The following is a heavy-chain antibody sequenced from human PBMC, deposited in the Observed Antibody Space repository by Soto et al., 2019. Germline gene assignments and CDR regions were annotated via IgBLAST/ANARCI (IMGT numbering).Heavy chain of an antibody. J-gene: IGHJ5*02. CDR2: IYWNDDK. CDR1: GFSLSTNGVG. D-gene: IGHD3-16*02. CDR3: AREGAIVPRFFDP. V-gene: IGHV2-5*01. Sequence: QITLKESGPPLVKPTQTLTLICTFSGFSLSTNGVGVGWIRQPPGKALEWLALIYWNDDKRYSPSLTSRLTITKDTSNSPVILTMTNLDPVDTATYYCAREGAIVPRFFDPWGQGTVVTVSS.